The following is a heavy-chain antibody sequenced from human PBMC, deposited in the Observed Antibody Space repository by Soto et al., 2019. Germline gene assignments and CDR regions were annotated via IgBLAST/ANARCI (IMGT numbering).Heavy chain of an antibody. J-gene: IGHJ4*02. Sequence: QVQGMQSGAEVKKPGDSVKVSCKTSGYIFSDYGINWVRQAPGQGLEWMGWISGYSGNANLAQKFQGRLTMTTDKSTRTAYMELRRLRSDDTAVYYCAKRTSGTTWGESDYWGQGTLVNVSS. V-gene: IGHV1-18*04. D-gene: IGHD4-17*01. CDR3: AKRTSGTTWGESDY. CDR2: ISGYSGNA. CDR1: GYIFSDYG.